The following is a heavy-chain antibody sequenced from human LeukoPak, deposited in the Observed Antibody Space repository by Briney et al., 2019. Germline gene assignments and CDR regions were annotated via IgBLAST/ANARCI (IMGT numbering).Heavy chain of an antibody. D-gene: IGHD1-20*01. CDR3: AREGISGTAPNYYYYGMDV. V-gene: IGHV1-2*02. CDR1: GYPFTGYY. J-gene: IGHJ6*02. Sequence: ASVKVSCKASGYPFTGYYMHWVRQAPGQGLEWMGWINPNSGGTNYAQKFQGRFTMTRDTSISTAYMELTRLRSEDTAVYYCAREGISGTAPNYYYYGMDVWGQGTTVTVSS. CDR2: INPNSGGT.